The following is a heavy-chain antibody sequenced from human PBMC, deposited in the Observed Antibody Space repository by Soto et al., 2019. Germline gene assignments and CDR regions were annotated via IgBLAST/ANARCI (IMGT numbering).Heavy chain of an antibody. Sequence: GASVKLSWKASGYTFANSLITWVRQAPGQGLEWMGWITPPSGNTDYSQKFPGQLTMTTETYTTTSYLHLSRLTSDDTAFYYCARVTVGGFGDYEHDYWGQGTRDPVS. CDR2: ITPPSGNT. CDR1: GYTFANSL. V-gene: IGHV1-18*01. D-gene: IGHD4-17*01. J-gene: IGHJ4*02. CDR3: ARVTVGGFGDYEHDY.